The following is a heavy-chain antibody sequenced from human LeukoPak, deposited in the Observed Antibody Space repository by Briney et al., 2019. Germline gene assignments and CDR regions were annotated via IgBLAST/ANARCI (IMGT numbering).Heavy chain of an antibody. CDR2: LYYSGST. Sequence: SETLSLTRTVSGGSISSYYWSWIRQPPGQGLEWIGYLYYSGSTNYNPSLKSRVTISLDTSTNQFSLKLTSVTAADTAVYYCASSGWGGGGFDYWGQGTLVTVSS. CDR3: ASSGWGGGGFDY. J-gene: IGHJ4*02. D-gene: IGHD6-19*01. V-gene: IGHV4-59*08. CDR1: GGSISSYY.